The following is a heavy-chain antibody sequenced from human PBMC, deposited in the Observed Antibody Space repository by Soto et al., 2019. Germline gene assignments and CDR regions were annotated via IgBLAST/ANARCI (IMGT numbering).Heavy chain of an antibody. D-gene: IGHD2-2*01. CDR1: GGTLSSYA. Sequence: QVQLVQSGAVVKKPGSSVKVSCKASGGTLSSYAISWVRQAPGQGLEWMGGIIPIFGTTNYAQKFQGRVTITADESTSTAYMDLSSLRSEDTAIYYCARGLLPAAFLGPDYWGQGTLVTVSS. J-gene: IGHJ4*02. CDR2: IIPIFGTT. CDR3: ARGLLPAAFLGPDY. V-gene: IGHV1-69*12.